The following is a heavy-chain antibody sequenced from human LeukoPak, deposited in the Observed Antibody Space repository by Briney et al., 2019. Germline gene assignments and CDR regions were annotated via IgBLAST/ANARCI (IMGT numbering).Heavy chain of an antibody. CDR2: INPNSGRA. CDR3: VKERSPQLWPPPHYMDV. D-gene: IGHD5-24*01. Sequence: ASVKVSCKASGYTFTSYGISWVRQAPGQGLEWMGWINPNSGRANYAQKFQGRVTMTRDTSISTAYMELSSLRTEDTALYYCVKERSPQLWPPPHYMDVWGKGTTVTVS. J-gene: IGHJ6*03. CDR1: GYTFTSYG. V-gene: IGHV1-2*02.